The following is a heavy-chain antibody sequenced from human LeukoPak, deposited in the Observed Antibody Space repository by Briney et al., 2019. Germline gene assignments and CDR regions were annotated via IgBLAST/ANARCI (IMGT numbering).Heavy chain of an antibody. CDR2: IKQDGSEK. V-gene: IGHV3-7*01. CDR3: ARDSRKRPPSVTNDY. D-gene: IGHD1-1*01. Sequence: GSPRLSLATSGFNLKKYWENLGRQAPRKGLEVVANIKQDGSEKYYVDSVKGRFTISRDNAKNSLYLQMNSLRAEDTAVYYCARDSRKRPPSVTNDYWGQGTLVTVSS. CDR1: GFNLKKYW. J-gene: IGHJ4*02.